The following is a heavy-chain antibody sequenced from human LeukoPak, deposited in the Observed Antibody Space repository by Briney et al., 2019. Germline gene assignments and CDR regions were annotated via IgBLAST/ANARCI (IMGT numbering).Heavy chain of an antibody. CDR1: GYSISSGYY. J-gene: IGHJ4*02. Sequence: SETLSLTCTVSGYSISSGYYWGWIRQPPVKGLEWIGSIYHSGSTYYNPSLKSRVTISVDTSKDQFSLKLSSVTAADTAVYYCAREEAYYYDSSVDYWGQGTLVTVSS. CDR3: AREEAYYYDSSVDY. CDR2: IYHSGST. D-gene: IGHD3-22*01. V-gene: IGHV4-38-2*02.